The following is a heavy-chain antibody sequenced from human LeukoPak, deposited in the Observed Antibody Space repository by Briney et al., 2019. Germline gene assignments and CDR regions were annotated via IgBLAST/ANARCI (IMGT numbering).Heavy chain of an antibody. CDR3: ARQEDHDYFDYYFDY. Sequence: SETLSLTCTVSGGSINYYHWSWIRQPPGKGLEWIGFINYSGSTNYSPSLKSRVSISVDTSKNQFSLKLSSVTAADTAVYYCARQEDHDYFDYYFDYWGQGTLVTVSS. CDR2: INYSGST. D-gene: IGHD4-17*01. J-gene: IGHJ4*02. V-gene: IGHV4-59*08. CDR1: GGSINYYH.